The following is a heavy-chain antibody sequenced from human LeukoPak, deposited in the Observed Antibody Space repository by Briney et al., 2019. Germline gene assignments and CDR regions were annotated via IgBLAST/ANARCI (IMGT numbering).Heavy chain of an antibody. V-gene: IGHV1-24*01. CDR1: GYTLTELS. D-gene: IGHD1-26*01. J-gene: IGHJ6*02. CDR2: LDLEDGET. CDR3: ATLGGSRVYYYYYYGMDV. Sequence: ASVKLSCKVSGYTLTELSMHWVRQAPGTGLEWMGGLDLEDGETIYAQKFQGRVTMTEDTSTDTAYMELSSLRSEDTAVYYCATLGGSRVYYYYYYGMDVWGQGTTVTVSS.